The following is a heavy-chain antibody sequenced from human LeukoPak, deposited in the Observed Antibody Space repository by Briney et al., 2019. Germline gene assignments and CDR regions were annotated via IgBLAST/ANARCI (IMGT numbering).Heavy chain of an antibody. Sequence: GGSVCLSRAASGFIFSDDYTSWIRQAPGRELERGSYICIRSSTIYYAASVKGRFTISRDNAKNSLYLQMNSLRAEDTAVYYCARAESGKNYYYYYMDVWGKGTTVTVSS. J-gene: IGHJ6*03. V-gene: IGHV3-11*01. D-gene: IGHD1-1*01. CDR3: ARAESGKNYYYYYMDV. CDR1: GFIFSDDY. CDR2: ICIRSSTI.